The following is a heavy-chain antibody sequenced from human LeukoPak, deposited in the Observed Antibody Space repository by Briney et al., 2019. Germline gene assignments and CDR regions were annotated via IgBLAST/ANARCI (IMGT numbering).Heavy chain of an antibody. CDR3: ARVGGFGSGEHFSLDI. J-gene: IGHJ3*02. D-gene: IGHD3-10*01. V-gene: IGHV3-74*01. Sequence: PGGSLRLSCAVSGVTFSSYWIHWVRQAPGKGLVWVSRINTYEGVTFYADSVKGRFTISSDAAKNTVYLQMSSLRVEDTAVYYCARVGGFGSGEHFSLDIWGQGTMVTVSS. CDR2: INTYEGVT. CDR1: GVTFSSYW.